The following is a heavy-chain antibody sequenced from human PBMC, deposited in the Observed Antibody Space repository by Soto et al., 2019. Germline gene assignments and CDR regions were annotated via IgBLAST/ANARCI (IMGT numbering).Heavy chain of an antibody. CDR3: CIEEDYRWLDH. Sequence: PGDALNICCKFAGYIFTSDFICVGRQMPGKGLEWMGIIYPGDSDTRYIPSFQGQVTISADKSISTAYLQWSSLKASDTAMYYCCIEEDYRWLDHWGQGTLVTVSS. CDR2: IYPGDSDT. J-gene: IGHJ5*02. CDR1: GYIFTSDF. D-gene: IGHD4-4*01. V-gene: IGHV5-51*01.